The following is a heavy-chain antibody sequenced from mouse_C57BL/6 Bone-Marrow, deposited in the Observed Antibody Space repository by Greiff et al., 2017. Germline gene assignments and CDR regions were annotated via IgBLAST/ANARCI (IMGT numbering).Heavy chain of an antibody. CDR2: ISSGSSTI. D-gene: IGHD1-1*01. Sequence: EVKLMESGGGLVKPGGSLKLSCAASGFTFSDYGMHWVRQAPEKGLEWVAYISSGSSTIYYADTVKGRFTISRDNAKNTLFMQMTSLRSEDTAMYYCARRAIYYYGSTSRGDYWGQGTSVTVSA. J-gene: IGHJ4*01. CDR3: ARRAIYYYGSTSRGDY. V-gene: IGHV5-17*01. CDR1: GFTFSDYG.